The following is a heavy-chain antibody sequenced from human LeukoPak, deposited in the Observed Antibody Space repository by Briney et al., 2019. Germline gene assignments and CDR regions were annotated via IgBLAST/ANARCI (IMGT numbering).Heavy chain of an antibody. CDR2: ISSRSSYI. D-gene: IGHD6-19*01. CDR3: ARESVAGNRDFDY. CDR1: GFTFSSYS. V-gene: IGHV3-21*01. J-gene: IGHJ4*02. Sequence: GGSLRLSCAASGFTFSSYSMNWVRQAPGKGLEWVSSISSRSSYIYYADSVKGRFTISRDNAKNSLYLQMNSLRAEDTAVYYCARESVAGNRDFDYWGQGTLVTVSS.